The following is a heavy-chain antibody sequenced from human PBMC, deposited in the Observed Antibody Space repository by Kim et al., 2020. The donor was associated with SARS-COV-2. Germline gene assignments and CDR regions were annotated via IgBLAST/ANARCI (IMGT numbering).Heavy chain of an antibody. CDR3: ARHLTYAIAVAGTLADYYYYGMDV. V-gene: IGHV5-10-1*01. J-gene: IGHJ6*02. CDR2: IDPSDSYT. CDR1: GYSFTSYW. Sequence: GESLKISCKGSGYSFTSYWISWVRQMPGKGLEWMGRIDPSDSYTNYSPSFQGHVTISADKSISTAYLQWSSLKASDTAMYYCARHLTYAIAVAGTLADYYYYGMDVWGQGTTVTVSS. D-gene: IGHD6-19*01.